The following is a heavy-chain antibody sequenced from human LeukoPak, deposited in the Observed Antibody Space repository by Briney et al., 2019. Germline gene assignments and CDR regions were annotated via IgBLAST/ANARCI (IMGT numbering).Heavy chain of an antibody. V-gene: IGHV3-21*01. CDR3: ARDLVATIQTGGY. D-gene: IGHD5-12*01. J-gene: IGHJ4*02. CDR1: GFTFSSYS. Sequence: PGGSLRPSCAASGFTFSSYSMNWVRQAPGKGLEWVSSISSSSSYIYYADSVKGRFTISRDNAKNSLYLQMNSLRAEDTAVYYCARDLVATIQTGGYWGQGTLVTVPS. CDR2: ISSSSSYI.